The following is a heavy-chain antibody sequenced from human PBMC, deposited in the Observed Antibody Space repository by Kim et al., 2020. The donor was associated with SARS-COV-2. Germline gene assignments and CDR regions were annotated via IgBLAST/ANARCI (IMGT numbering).Heavy chain of an antibody. J-gene: IGHJ4*02. CDR3: VKGAWLDY. V-gene: IGHV3-23*01. Sequence: GGSLRLSCVASGFSFGTFDMSWVRQAPGKGLKWVSVIERPDDSAYYAESVKGRFTVSRDSARNTLYLQMNSLRVDDTAVYYCVKGAWLDYWGPGTLVTVSS. CDR2: IERPDDSA. CDR1: GFSFGTFD. D-gene: IGHD5-12*01.